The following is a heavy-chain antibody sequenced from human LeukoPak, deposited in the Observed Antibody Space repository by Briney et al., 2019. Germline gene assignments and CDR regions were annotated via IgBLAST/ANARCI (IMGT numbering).Heavy chain of an antibody. J-gene: IGHJ4*02. V-gene: IGHV3-23*01. CDR1: GFTFSSYV. CDR3: AKDTAYCGGDCYSTYFDY. Sequence: GGSLRLSCAASGFTFSSYVMSWVRQAPGKGLEWVSAISGSGGSTYYADSVKGRFTISRDNSKNTLYLQMNSLRAEDTAVYYCAKDTAYCGGDCYSTYFDYWGQGTLVTVSS. CDR2: ISGSGGST. D-gene: IGHD2-21*02.